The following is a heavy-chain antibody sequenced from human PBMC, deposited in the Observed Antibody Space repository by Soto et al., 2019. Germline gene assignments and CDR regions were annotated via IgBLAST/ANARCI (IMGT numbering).Heavy chain of an antibody. CDR3: ARVMVQGVIPNHFDY. V-gene: IGHV4-31*03. Sequence: QVQLQESGPGLVKPSQTLSLTCTVSGGSISSGGYYWSWIRQHPGKGLEWIGYIFYSGSTYYNPSLKSRVTISVDTSKNQFSLKLSSVTAADTAVYYCARVMVQGVIPNHFDYWGQGTLVTVSS. CDR2: IFYSGST. D-gene: IGHD3-10*01. J-gene: IGHJ4*02. CDR1: GGSISSGGYY.